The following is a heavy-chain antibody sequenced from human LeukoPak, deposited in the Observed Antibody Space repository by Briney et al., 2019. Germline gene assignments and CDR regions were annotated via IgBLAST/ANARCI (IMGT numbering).Heavy chain of an antibody. CDR2: INHSGST. CDR1: GGSFSGYY. Sequence: SETLSLTCAVYGGSFSGYYWSWIRQPPGKELEWIGEINHSGSTNYNPSLKSRVTISVDTSKNQFSLKLSSVTAADTAVYYCARMLSPPKGDYWGQGTLVTVSS. V-gene: IGHV4-34*01. D-gene: IGHD3-10*02. J-gene: IGHJ4*02. CDR3: ARMLSPPKGDY.